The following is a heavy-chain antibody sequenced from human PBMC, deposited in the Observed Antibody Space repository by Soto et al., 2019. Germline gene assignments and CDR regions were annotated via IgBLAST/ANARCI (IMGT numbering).Heavy chain of an antibody. CDR3: ARGGCISTSCSFQDYYYGMDV. D-gene: IGHD2-2*01. CDR2: INAGNGNT. V-gene: IGHV1-3*05. Sequence: QVQLVQSGAEEKKPGASVKVSCKASGYTFTSYAMHWVRQAPGQRLEWMGWINAGNGNTKYSQKFQGRVTITRDTSACTATLGXRSLRSEDTAVYYCARGGCISTSCSFQDYYYGMDVWGQGTTVTVSS. CDR1: GYTFTSYA. J-gene: IGHJ6*02.